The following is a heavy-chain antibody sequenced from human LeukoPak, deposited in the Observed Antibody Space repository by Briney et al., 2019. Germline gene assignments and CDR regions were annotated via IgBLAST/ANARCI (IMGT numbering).Heavy chain of an antibody. CDR3: ARQHFDYGDYGEPFDY. CDR1: DYTFTSYG. J-gene: IGHJ4*02. V-gene: IGHV1-18*01. CDR2: ISAYNGNT. D-gene: IGHD4-17*01. Sequence: GASVKVSCKASDYTFTSYGISWVRQAPGQGLEWMGWISAYNGNTNYAQKLQGRVTMTTDTSTSTAYMELRSLRSDDTAVYYCARQHFDYGDYGEPFDYWGQGTLVTVSS.